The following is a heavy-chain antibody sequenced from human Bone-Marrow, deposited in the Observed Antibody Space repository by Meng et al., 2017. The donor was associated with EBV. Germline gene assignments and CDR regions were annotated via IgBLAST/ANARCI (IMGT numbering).Heavy chain of an antibody. Sequence: VKPVELGAEVKKPGASVKVSCKASGYTFTGYYMHWVRQAPGQGLEWMGRINPNSGGTNYAQKFQGRVTMTRDTSISTAYMELSRLRSDDTAVYYCARFTYYYDSSGPNWFDPWGQGTLVTVSS. V-gene: IGHV1-2*06. CDR3: ARFTYYYDSSGPNWFDP. D-gene: IGHD3-22*01. CDR2: INPNSGGT. J-gene: IGHJ5*02. CDR1: GYTFTGYY.